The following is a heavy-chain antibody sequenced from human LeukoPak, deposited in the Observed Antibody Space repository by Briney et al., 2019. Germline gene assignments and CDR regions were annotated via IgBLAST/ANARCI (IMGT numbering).Heavy chain of an antibody. CDR2: ISHHGANK. J-gene: IGHJ3*02. CDR1: GFTFSTYG. Sequence: GGSLRLSCVASGFTFSTYGMSWVRQAPGKGLEWVAVISHHGANKFYGDSVKGRFTISRDNSNNMVYLQMNGLRAEDTAVYYCAKDFKIQLWSTRRVFDIWGQGTMVTVSS. CDR3: AKDFKIQLWSTRRVFDI. V-gene: IGHV3-30*18. D-gene: IGHD5-18*01.